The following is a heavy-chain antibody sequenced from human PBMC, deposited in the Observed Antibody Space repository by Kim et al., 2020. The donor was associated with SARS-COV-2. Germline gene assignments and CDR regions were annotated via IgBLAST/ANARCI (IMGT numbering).Heavy chain of an antibody. J-gene: IGHJ6*02. D-gene: IGHD5-12*01. Sequence: GRFTISRDNSKNPLYLQMSRLRAEDTAVYYCAKARETDIVATLYYYGMDVWGQGTTVTVSS. V-gene: IGHV3-23*01. CDR3: AKARETDIVATLYYYGMDV.